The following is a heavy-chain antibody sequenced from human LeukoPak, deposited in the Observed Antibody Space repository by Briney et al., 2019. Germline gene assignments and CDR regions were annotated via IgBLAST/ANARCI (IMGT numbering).Heavy chain of an antibody. CDR3: ARHTTIFGHFGY. Sequence: SETLSLTCAVSGVSIRSGSWWSWVRQFPGKGLEWIGEVYHSGSTTYNASLKNRVTISVDTSKNQFSLKLSSVTAADTAVYYCARHTTIFGHFGYWGQGTLVTVSS. CDR1: GVSIRSGSW. CDR2: VYHSGST. J-gene: IGHJ4*02. D-gene: IGHD3-3*01. V-gene: IGHV4-4*02.